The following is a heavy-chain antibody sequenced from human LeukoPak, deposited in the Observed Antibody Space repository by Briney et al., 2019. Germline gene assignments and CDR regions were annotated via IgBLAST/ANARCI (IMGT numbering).Heavy chain of an antibody. Sequence: SVKVSCMASGGAVYIYITIWVRHAPGQGGEWMGRIVPILNTPHYAQKFQRRTTITADKSTSTAYMELSSLTPEDTAVYFCAREGDTDMADLYYFDYWGQGTLVTVSS. V-gene: IGHV1-69*08. CDR2: IVPILNTP. CDR3: AREGDTDMADLYYFDY. J-gene: IGHJ4*02. CDR1: GGAVYIYI. D-gene: IGHD5-18*01.